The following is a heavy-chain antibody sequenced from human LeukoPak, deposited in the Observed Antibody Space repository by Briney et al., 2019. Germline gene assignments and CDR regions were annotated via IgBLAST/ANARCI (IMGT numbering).Heavy chain of an antibody. CDR3: ARDKRYCTSGRCWSVQFGP. J-gene: IGHJ5*02. D-gene: IGHD2-8*01. CDR1: GFTVSTNY. Sequence: GGSLRLSCVASGFTVSTNYMSWVRQAPGKGPEWISIIYRGGDTYYADSVKGRFTISRDNSKNTLYLQMNAVRAEDTAVYYCARDKRYCTSGRCWSVQFGPWGQGTLVTVSS. CDR2: IYRGGDT. V-gene: IGHV3-66*01.